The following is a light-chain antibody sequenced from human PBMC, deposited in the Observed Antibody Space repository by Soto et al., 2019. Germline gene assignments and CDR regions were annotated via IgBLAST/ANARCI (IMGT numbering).Light chain of an antibody. CDR2: DVR. CDR1: SSDVGGYNY. V-gene: IGLV2-8*01. J-gene: IGLJ2*01. CDR3: SSYAGNNNLL. Sequence: QSVLTQPASVSGSPGQSITISCTGTSSDVGGYNYVSWYQQHPGKAPKLMIYDVRERPSGVPDRFSGSKSGNTASLTVSGLQAEDEADYYCSSYAGNNNLLFGGGTKLTVL.